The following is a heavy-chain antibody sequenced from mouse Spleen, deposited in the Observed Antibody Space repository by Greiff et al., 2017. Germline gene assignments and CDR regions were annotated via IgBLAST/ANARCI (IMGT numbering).Heavy chain of an antibody. D-gene: IGHD2-1*01. CDR3: TRKGGNYKGNYFDY. CDR1: GFTFSDAW. V-gene: IGHV6-6*01. J-gene: IGHJ2*01. CDR2: IRNKANNHAT. Sequence: ADGSMKLSCAASGFTFSDAWMDWVRQSPEKGLEWGAEIRNKANNHATYYAESVKGRFTISRDDSKSSVYLQMNSLRAEDTGIYYCTRKGGNYKGNYFDYWGQGTTLTVSS.